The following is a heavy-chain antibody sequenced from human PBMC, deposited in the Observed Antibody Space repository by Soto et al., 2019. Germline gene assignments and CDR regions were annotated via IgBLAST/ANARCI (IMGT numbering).Heavy chain of an antibody. Sequence: PGGSLRLSCAASGFTFSSYAMHWVRQAPGKGLEWVAVISYDGSNKYYADSVKGRFTISRDNSKNTLYLQMNSLRAEDTAVYYCARDLHGSGSYYFAGYFGPWGQGTLVTVSS. D-gene: IGHD3-10*01. J-gene: IGHJ5*02. CDR1: GFTFSSYA. CDR3: ARDLHGSGSYYFAGYFGP. V-gene: IGHV3-30-3*01. CDR2: ISYDGSNK.